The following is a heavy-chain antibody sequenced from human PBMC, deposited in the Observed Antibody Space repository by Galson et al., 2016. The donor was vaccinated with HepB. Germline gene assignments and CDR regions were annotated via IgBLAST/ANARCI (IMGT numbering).Heavy chain of an antibody. CDR2: MSYDGGKK. J-gene: IGHJ4*02. Sequence: SLRLSCAASGFTFSSYAMHWVRQAPGKGLEWVAMMSYDGGKKYYADSVKGRFTISRDNSENTLYLQMSSLRPEDTVGYYCVRGDSSGYYSGSRGFDNWGQGALVTVSS. D-gene: IGHD3-22*01. V-gene: IGHV3-30*04. CDR1: GFTFSSYA. CDR3: VRGDSSGYYSGSRGFDN.